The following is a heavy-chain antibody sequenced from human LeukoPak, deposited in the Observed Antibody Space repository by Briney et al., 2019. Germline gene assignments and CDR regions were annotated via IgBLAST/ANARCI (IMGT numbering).Heavy chain of an antibody. V-gene: IGHV3-30*02. CDR3: AREDYYDSSGYSLFDY. D-gene: IGHD3-22*01. J-gene: IGHJ4*02. CDR1: GFTFSSYG. Sequence: GGSLRLSCAASGFTFSSYGMHWVRQAPGKGLEWVAFIRYDGSNKYYADSVKGRFTISRDNSKNTLYLQMNSLRAEDTAVYYCAREDYYDSSGYSLFDYWGQGTLVTVSS. CDR2: IRYDGSNK.